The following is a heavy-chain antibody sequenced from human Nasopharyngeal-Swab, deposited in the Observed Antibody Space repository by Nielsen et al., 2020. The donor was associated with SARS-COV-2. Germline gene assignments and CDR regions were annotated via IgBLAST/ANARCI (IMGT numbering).Heavy chain of an antibody. J-gene: IGHJ4*02. D-gene: IGHD5-24*01. CDR1: GGSISSSSYY. Sequence: SETLSLTCTVSGGSISSSSYYWGWIRQPPGKGLEWIGSIYYSGSTYYNLSLKSRVTISVDTSKNQFSLKLSSVTAADTAVYYCAGVSMDFDYWGQGTLVTVSS. CDR3: AGVSMDFDY. V-gene: IGHV4-39*01. CDR2: IYYSGST.